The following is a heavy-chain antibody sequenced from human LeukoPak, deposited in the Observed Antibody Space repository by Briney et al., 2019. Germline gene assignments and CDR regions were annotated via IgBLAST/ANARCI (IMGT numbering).Heavy chain of an antibody. J-gene: IGHJ4*02. CDR2: VYSSGST. D-gene: IGHD1-26*01. Sequence: SETLSLTCTVSGGSISGDYWSWIRQSAGKGSEWIGRVYSSGSTTYNPSLGGRVTMSIDSSKNQFSLKMTSVTAADTAVYYCARYRTSGSYLFDYWGQGTLVTVSS. V-gene: IGHV4-4*07. CDR1: GGSISGDY. CDR3: ARYRTSGSYLFDY.